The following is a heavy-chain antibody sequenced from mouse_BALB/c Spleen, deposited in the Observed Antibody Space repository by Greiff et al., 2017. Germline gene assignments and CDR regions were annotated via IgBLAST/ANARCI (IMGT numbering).Heavy chain of an antibody. V-gene: IGHV1-63*02. CDR1: GYTFTNYW. Sequence: QVQLKESGAELVRPGTSVKMSCKAAGYTFTNYWIGWVKQRPGHGLEWIGDIYPGGGYTNYNEKFKDKATLTADTSSRTAYMQLSSLTSEDSAIYYCARRDYGSSGDYWGQGTTLTVSS. J-gene: IGHJ2*01. D-gene: IGHD1-1*01. CDR2: IYPGGGYT. CDR3: ARRDYGSSGDY.